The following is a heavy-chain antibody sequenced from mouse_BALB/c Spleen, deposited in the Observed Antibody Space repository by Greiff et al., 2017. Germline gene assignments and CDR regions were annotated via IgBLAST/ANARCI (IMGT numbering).Heavy chain of an antibody. CDR1: GYTFTDYA. Sequence: QVQLKESGPELVRPGVSVKISCKGSGYTFTDYAMHWVKQSHAKSLEWIGVISTYSGNTNYNQKFKGKATMTVDKSSSTAYMELARLTSEDSAIYYGARGGYYGYAMDYWGQGTSVTVSS. D-gene: IGHD2-3*01. CDR2: ISTYSGNT. J-gene: IGHJ4*01. V-gene: IGHV1-67*01. CDR3: ARGGYYGYAMDY.